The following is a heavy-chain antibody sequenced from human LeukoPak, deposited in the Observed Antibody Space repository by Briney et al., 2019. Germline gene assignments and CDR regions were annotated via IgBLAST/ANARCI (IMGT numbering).Heavy chain of an antibody. Sequence: GGSLRLSCAASSFTFSSYWMTWVRQAPGKGLEWVANIKEDGSKTFYVDSVKGRFTTSRDNAKNSLYLQMNSLRAEDTAVYYCARDPYYYDSGSFAAFDIWGQGTMVTVSS. CDR3: ARDPYYYDSGSFAAFDI. J-gene: IGHJ3*02. CDR1: SFTFSSYW. D-gene: IGHD3-10*01. CDR2: IKEDGSKT. V-gene: IGHV3-7*01.